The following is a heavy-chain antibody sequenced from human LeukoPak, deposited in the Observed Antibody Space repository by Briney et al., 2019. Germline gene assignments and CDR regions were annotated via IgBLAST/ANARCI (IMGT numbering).Heavy chain of an antibody. V-gene: IGHV4-59*01. CDR1: GGSISSFY. J-gene: IGHJ4*02. CDR3: ARHVGNSGSGSYLTYFDY. Sequence: KPSETLSLTCTVSGGSISSFYWSWIRQPPGKGLEYIGYIFYSGSTNYNPSLESRVTILLDTSKNQFSLKLSSVTAADTAVYYCARHVGNSGSGSYLTYFDYWGQGTLVTVSS. D-gene: IGHD3-10*01. CDR2: IFYSGST.